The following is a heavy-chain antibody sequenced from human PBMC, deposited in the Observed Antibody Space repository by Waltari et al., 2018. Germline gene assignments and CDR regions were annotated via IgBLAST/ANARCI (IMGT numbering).Heavy chain of an antibody. Sequence: QLQLQESGPGLVKPSETLSLTCTVSGGSISSSSYYWGWIRQPPGKGLEWIGSIYYSGGTYYNPSLKSRVTISLDTSKNQFSLKLSSVTAADTAVYYCAKDRGTIFGVVIGPFGRYGMDVWGQGTTVTVSS. V-gene: IGHV4-39*02. CDR3: AKDRGTIFGVVIGPFGRYGMDV. D-gene: IGHD3-3*01. CDR2: IYYSGGT. CDR1: GGSISSSSYY. J-gene: IGHJ6*02.